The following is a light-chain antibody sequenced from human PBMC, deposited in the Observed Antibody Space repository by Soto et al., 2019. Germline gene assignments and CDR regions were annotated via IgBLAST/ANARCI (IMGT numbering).Light chain of an antibody. V-gene: IGKV1-5*03. J-gene: IGKJ1*01. Sequence: DIQMTQSPSTLSGSVGDRVTITCRASQTISSWLAWYQQKPGKAPKLLIYKASTLKSGVPSRFSGSGSGTEFTLTISSLQPDDFATYYCQQYTSYSWTFGQGTKVEI. CDR2: KAS. CDR1: QTISSW. CDR3: QQYTSYSWT.